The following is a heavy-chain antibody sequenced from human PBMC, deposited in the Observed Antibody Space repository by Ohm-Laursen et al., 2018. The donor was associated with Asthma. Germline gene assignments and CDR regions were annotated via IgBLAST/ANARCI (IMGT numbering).Heavy chain of an antibody. CDR3: ARIGRERELPGREYSLSH. CDR1: GYTLSRYS. Sequence: GSLRLSCAASGYTLSRYSIHWVRQIPGKGLEWVASISTARSFIYYADSVRGRFTTSRDNARNSVYLQMNSLRAEDTALYYCARIGRERELPGREYSLSHWGQGTLVTVSS. J-gene: IGHJ1*01. CDR2: ISTARSFI. V-gene: IGHV3-21*01. D-gene: IGHD3-10*01.